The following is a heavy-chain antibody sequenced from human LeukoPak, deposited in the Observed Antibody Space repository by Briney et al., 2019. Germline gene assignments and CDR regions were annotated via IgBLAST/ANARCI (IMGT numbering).Heavy chain of an antibody. Sequence: SETLSLTCTVSGGSISSYYWSWIRQPPGKGLEWIGYIYYSGSTNYNPSLKSRVTISVDTSKNQFSLKLSSVTAADTAVYYCARSVVVVPAAIKRYYYYYMDVWGKGTTVTVSS. V-gene: IGHV4-59*01. CDR1: GGSISSYY. CDR2: IYYSGST. CDR3: ARSVVVVPAAIKRYYYYYMDV. J-gene: IGHJ6*03. D-gene: IGHD2-2*02.